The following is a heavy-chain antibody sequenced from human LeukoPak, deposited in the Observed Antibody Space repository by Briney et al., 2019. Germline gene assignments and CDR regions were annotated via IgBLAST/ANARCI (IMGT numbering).Heavy chain of an antibody. CDR3: ANLDFRFVPTDY. CDR2: ISGSGGST. CDR1: GFTFSSYA. D-gene: IGHD3-3*01. V-gene: IGHV3-23*01. J-gene: IGHJ4*02. Sequence: GGSLRLSCAASGFTFSSYAMSWVRQAPGKGLEWVSAISGSGGSTYYPDSVKGRFTISRDNSKNTLYLQMNSLRAEDTAVYYCANLDFRFVPTDYWGQGTLVTVSS.